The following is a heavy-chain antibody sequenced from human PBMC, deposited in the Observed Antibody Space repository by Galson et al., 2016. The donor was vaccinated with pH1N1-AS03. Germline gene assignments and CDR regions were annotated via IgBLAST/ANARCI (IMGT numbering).Heavy chain of an antibody. J-gene: IGHJ6*03. CDR2: ISARGGST. D-gene: IGHD4-17*01. CDR3: AKVYGDYGYYYYYMDV. CDR1: GFSCGDYP. Sequence: SLRLSCAASGFSCGDYPMSWVRQAPGKRLEWVSGISARGGSTYYADSVKGRFTVSRDNSKNTLYVQMNSLKVEDTAVYYCAKVYGDYGYYYYYMDVWGKGPRSPSP. V-gene: IGHV3-23*01.